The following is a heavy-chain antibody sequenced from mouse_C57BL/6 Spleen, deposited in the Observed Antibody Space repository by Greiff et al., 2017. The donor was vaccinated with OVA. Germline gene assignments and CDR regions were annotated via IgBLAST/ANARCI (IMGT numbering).Heavy chain of an antibody. CDR2: IYPRSGNT. CDR1: GYTFTSYG. CDR3: ARDDYDRSYAMDY. D-gene: IGHD2-4*01. V-gene: IGHV1-81*01. J-gene: IGHJ4*01. Sequence: VKLVESGAELARPGASVKLSCKASGYTFTSYGISWVKQRTGQGPEWIGEIYPRSGNTYYNEKFKGKATLTADKSSSTAYMELRSLTSEDSAVYFCARDDYDRSYAMDYWGQGTSVTVSS.